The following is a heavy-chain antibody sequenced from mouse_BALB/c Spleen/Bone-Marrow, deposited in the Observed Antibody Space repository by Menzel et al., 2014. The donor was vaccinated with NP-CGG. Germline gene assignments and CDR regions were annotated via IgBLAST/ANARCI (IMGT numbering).Heavy chain of an antibody. V-gene: IGHV2-9*02. CDR2: IWTGGST. CDR1: GFSLTSNG. D-gene: IGHD2-14*01. CDR3: ARGAYYRFFDY. J-gene: IGHJ2*01. Sequence: QVQLQQSGPGLVAPSQSLSITCTVSGFSLTSNGVHWARQPPGKGLEWLGVIWTGGSTNYNSALMSRLSISKDNSKSQVFLKMNSLQTDDTAMYYCARGAYYRFFDYWGQGTTLTVSS.